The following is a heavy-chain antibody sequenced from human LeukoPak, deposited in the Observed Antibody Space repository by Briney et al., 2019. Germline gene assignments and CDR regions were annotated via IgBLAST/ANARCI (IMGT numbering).Heavy chain of an antibody. CDR1: GYTFTSYG. J-gene: IGHJ3*02. CDR3: ARDRLLRYFDWAAYDAFDI. D-gene: IGHD3-9*01. CDR2: ISAYNGNT. Sequence: ASVKVSCKASGYTFTSYGISWVRQAPGQGLEWMGWISAYNGNTNYAQKLQGRVTMTTDTSTSTAYMEPRSLRSDDTAVYYCARDRLLRYFDWAAYDAFDIWGQGTMVTVSS. V-gene: IGHV1-18*04.